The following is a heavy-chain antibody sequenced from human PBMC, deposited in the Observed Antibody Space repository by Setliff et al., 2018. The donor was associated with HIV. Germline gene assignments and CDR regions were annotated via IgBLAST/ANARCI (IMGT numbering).Heavy chain of an antibody. D-gene: IGHD4-17*01. V-gene: IGHV4-61*09. CDR3: ARSPRLRGGHNWFDP. CDR1: GASISSGRYY. CDR2: IYTSGST. Sequence: PSETLSLTCSVSGASISSGRYYWSWIRQPAGKGLEWIGHIYTSGSTNYNPSLKSRVTISEDTSKHQFSLKLTSVTAADTAVYYCARSPRLRGGHNWFDPWGQGTLVTVSS. J-gene: IGHJ5*02.